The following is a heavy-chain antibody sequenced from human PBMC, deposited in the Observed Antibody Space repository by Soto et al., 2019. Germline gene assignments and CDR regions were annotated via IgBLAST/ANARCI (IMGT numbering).Heavy chain of an antibody. CDR3: ASTTTVTFYYFDY. Sequence: PPGKGLEWIGSIYYSGSTYYNPSLKSRVTISVDTSKNQFSLKLSSVTAADTAVYYCASTTTVTFYYFDYWGQGTLVTVSS. CDR2: IYYSGST. V-gene: IGHV4-39*01. D-gene: IGHD4-17*01. J-gene: IGHJ4*02.